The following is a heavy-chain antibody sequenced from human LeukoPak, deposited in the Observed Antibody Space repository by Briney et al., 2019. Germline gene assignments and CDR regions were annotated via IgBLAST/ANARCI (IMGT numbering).Heavy chain of an antibody. J-gene: IGHJ4*02. V-gene: IGHV3-11*04. CDR2: ISSTAYTI. CDR3: ARGRPYYDILTDYPLFDY. CDR1: GFTFSDSY. D-gene: IGHD3-9*01. Sequence: PGGSLRLSCAASGFTFSDSYMTWIRQAPGKGLEWVSYISSTAYTIFYADSVKGRFTISRDNAKNSLYLQMNSLRAEDTAVYYCARGRPYYDILTDYPLFDYWGQGTLVTVSS.